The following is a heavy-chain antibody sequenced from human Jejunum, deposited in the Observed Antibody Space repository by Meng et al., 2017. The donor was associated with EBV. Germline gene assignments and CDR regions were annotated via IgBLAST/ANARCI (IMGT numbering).Heavy chain of an antibody. D-gene: IGHD3-10*01. Sequence: VQLVQSGSELKNPGASGKVSCKASGYTFSSYAMNWVRRAPGQGLKWMGWINTKTGNPTYAQGFTGRFVFSLDTSVGTAYLQISSLKAEDTAVYYCARDWGGDYLDYWGQGTLVTVSS. J-gene: IGHJ4*02. CDR2: INTKTGNP. CDR3: ARDWGGDYLDY. CDR1: GYTFSSYA. V-gene: IGHV7-4-1*02.